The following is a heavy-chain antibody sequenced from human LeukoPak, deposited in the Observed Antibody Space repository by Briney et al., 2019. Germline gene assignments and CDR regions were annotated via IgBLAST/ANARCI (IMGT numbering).Heavy chain of an antibody. CDR2: ISYDGSNK. J-gene: IGHJ4*02. D-gene: IGHD2-2*01. Sequence: GRSLRLSCAASGFTFSSYGMHWVRQAPGKGLEWVAVISYDGSNKYYADSVKGRFTISRDNAKNSLYLQMNSLRAEDTAVYYCARAAYCSSTSCYYFDYWGQGTLVTVSS. CDR1: GFTFSSYG. CDR3: ARAAYCSSTSCYYFDY. V-gene: IGHV3-30*03.